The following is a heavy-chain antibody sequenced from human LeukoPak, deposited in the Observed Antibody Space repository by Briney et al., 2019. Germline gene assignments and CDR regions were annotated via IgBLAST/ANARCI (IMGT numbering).Heavy chain of an antibody. CDR3: ARVVGYGSGWYGVYYYMDV. D-gene: IGHD6-19*01. CDR1: GYTFTDYF. Sequence: GASVKVSCKASGYTFTDYFMHWVRQGPGQGLEWMGWINPHSGGTNYAQKFQGRVTMTRDTSISTAYMELSRLRSDDTAVYYCARVVGYGSGWYGVYYYMDVWGKGTTVTVSS. CDR2: INPHSGGT. V-gene: IGHV1-2*02. J-gene: IGHJ6*03.